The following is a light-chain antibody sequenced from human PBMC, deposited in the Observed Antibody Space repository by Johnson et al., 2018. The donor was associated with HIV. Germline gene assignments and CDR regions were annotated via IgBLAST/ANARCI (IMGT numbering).Light chain of an antibody. CDR3: AAWDSSLSAHYV. CDR1: SSNIGNNY. Sequence: QSVLTQPPSVSAAPGQKVTISCSGSSSNIGNNYVSWYQQLPGTAPKVLIYDNNKRPSGIPDRFSGSKSGTSATLAITGLHIGDQADYYCAAWDSSLSAHYVFGAGTNITVL. J-gene: IGLJ1*01. CDR2: DNN. V-gene: IGLV1-51*01.